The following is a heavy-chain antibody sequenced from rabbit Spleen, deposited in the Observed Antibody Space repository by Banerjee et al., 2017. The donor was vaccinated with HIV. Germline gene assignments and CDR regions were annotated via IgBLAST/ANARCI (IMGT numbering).Heavy chain of an antibody. CDR3: ARARDTVDDVGDFARLDL. CDR2: VYIIGGST. V-gene: IGHV1S7*01. Sequence: ESGGGLVQPGGSLKLSCKVSGFDFSSYYMTWVRQAPGKGLEWIGCVYIIGGSTDYASWVDGRFTISSDNAQNTLDLQLNSLTAADTATYFCARARDTVDDVGDFARLDLWGQGTLVTVS. J-gene: IGHJ3*01. CDR1: GFDFSSYY. D-gene: IGHD2-1*01.